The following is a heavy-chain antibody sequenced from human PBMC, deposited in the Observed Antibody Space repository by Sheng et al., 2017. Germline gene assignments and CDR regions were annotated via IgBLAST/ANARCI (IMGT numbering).Heavy chain of an antibody. CDR1: GFTFSSYE. J-gene: IGHJ4*02. V-gene: IGHV3-48*03. CDR3: ASVVDTAMVTDY. D-gene: IGHD5-18*01. CDR2: ISSSGSTI. Sequence: EVQLVESGGGLVQPGGSLRLSCAASGFTFSSYEMNWVRQAPGKGLEWVSYISSSGSTIYYADSVKGRFTISRDNAKNSLYLQMNSLRAEDTAVYYCASVVDTAMVTDYWCQGTLVTVSS.